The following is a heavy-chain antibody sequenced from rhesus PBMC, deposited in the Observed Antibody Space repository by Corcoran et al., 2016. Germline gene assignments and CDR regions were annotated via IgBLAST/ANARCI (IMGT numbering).Heavy chain of an antibody. D-gene: IGHD6-37*01. V-gene: IGHV4-80*01. CDR2: INGPSGGT. CDR3: VGRNRW. CDR1: GASISSYW. Sequence: QVQLQESGPGLVKPSETLSLTCAVSGASISSYWWSWIRQAPGKGLEWIGEINGPSGGTYYNPSLTMRVTLSKDTSRNHFSLKMNSVAAADTALYYCVGRNRWWGQGVLVTVSS. J-gene: IGHJ4*01.